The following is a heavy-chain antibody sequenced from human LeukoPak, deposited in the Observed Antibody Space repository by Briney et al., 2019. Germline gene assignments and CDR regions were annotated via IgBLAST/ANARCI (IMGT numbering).Heavy chain of an antibody. J-gene: IGHJ5*02. V-gene: IGHV4-30-4*01. CDR1: GGSISSGNFY. Sequence: SQTLSLTCTVSGGSISSGNFYWSWIRQPPGKGLEWIGYIFYLGSTYYNLSLKSRVTMSVDTSKNQFSLILRSVTAADTAVYYCARKYPDHWFDPWGQGTLVTVSS. D-gene: IGHD6-6*01. CDR2: IFYLGST. CDR3: ARKYPDHWFDP.